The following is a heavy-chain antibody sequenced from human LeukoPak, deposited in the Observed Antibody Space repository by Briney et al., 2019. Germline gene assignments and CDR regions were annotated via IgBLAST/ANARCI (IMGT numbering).Heavy chain of an antibody. D-gene: IGHD5-18*01. J-gene: IGHJ6*03. V-gene: IGHV3-53*01. Sequence: GFLRLSCAASGFTVSSNYMSWVRQAPGKGLEWVSVIYSGGSTYYADSVKGRFTISRDNSKNTLYLQMNGLRAEDTAVYYCARTGYSYGVYYYIDVWGKGTTVTISS. CDR1: GFTVSSNY. CDR2: IYSGGST. CDR3: ARTGYSYGVYYYIDV.